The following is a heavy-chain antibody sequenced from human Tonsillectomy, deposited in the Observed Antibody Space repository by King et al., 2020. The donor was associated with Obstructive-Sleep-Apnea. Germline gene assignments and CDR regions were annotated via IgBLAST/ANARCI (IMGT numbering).Heavy chain of an antibody. V-gene: IGHV4-59*01. CDR3: ARETGGSYWDYYYGMAV. Sequence: VQLQESGPGLVKPSETLSLTCTVSGGSINSYYWSWIRQPPGKGLEWIGYIYYSGSTNYNPSLKSRVIISVDTSKNQFSLKLTSVTAADTAVYYCARETGGSYWDYYYGMAVWGQGTTVTVSS. D-gene: IGHD1-26*01. CDR1: GGSINSYY. J-gene: IGHJ6*02. CDR2: IYYSGST.